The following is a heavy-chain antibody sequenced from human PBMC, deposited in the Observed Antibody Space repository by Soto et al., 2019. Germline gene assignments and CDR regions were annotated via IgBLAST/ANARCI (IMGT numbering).Heavy chain of an antibody. V-gene: IGHV1-8*01. J-gene: IGHJ6*02. Sequence: ASVKVSCTDSGYTFTIYDINWVRQATGQGLEWMGWMNPNSGNTGYAQKFQGRVTMTRNTSISTAYMELSSLRSEDTAVYYCARGRKYSSSWTPDYYYGMDVWGQGTTVTVSS. CDR2: MNPNSGNT. CDR3: ARGRKYSSSWTPDYYYGMDV. CDR1: GYTFTIYD. D-gene: IGHD6-6*01.